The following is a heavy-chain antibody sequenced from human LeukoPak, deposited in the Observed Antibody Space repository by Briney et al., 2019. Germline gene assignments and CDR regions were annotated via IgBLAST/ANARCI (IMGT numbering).Heavy chain of an antibody. V-gene: IGHV4-61*01. CDR3: ARDHFGSLDS. D-gene: IGHD3-10*01. CDR1: GFSVTTDSYC. CDR2: DYCGGNT. Sequence: SETLSLTCTVSGFSVTTDSYCWGWIRQPPGTGLEWIGYDYCGGNTNYDPSLKGRVTISVDTSKNQFSLTLTSVTAADTAVYFCARDHFGSLDSWGQGILVTVSS. J-gene: IGHJ4*02.